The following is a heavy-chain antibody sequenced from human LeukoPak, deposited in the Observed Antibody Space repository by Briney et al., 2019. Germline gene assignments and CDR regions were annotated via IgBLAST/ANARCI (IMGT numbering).Heavy chain of an antibody. CDR2: INPSGGST. D-gene: IGHD3-10*01. CDR3: ARDRSGSSAGEYYFDY. CDR1: GYTFTSYY. Sequence: ASVKVSCKASGYTFTSYYMHWVRQAPGQGLEWMGIINPSGGSTSYAQKFQGRVTMTRDTSTSTVYMELSSLRSEDTAVYYCARDRSGSSAGEYYFDYWGQGTLVTVSS. V-gene: IGHV1-46*01. J-gene: IGHJ4*02.